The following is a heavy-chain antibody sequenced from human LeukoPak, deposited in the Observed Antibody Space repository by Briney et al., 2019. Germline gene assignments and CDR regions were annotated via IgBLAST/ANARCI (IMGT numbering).Heavy chain of an antibody. J-gene: IGHJ4*02. CDR1: GFTFSSHY. CDR2: ISYDGSNK. V-gene: IGHV3-30-3*01. CDR3: ARDRGSYAYIIDY. Sequence: PGGSLRLSCAASGFTFSSHYMHWVRQAPGKGLEWVAVISYDGSNKYYADSVKGRFTISRDHSKNTLYLQMNSLRAEDTAVYYCARDRGSYAYIIDYWGQGTLVTVSS. D-gene: IGHD3-16*01.